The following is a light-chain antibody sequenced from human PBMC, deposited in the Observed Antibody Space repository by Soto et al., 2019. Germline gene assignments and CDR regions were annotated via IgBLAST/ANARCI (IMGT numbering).Light chain of an antibody. CDR1: QSVSSN. Sequence: EIVMTQSPATLSVSPGERATLSCRASQSVSSNLAWYQQKPGQAPRLLIYGASTRATGIPARFSGSGSGKRVSLTVSSLQSEDFAVYYCQQYNKWPPYTFGQGTKLEIK. CDR2: GAS. CDR3: QQYNKWPPYT. V-gene: IGKV3-15*01. J-gene: IGKJ2*01.